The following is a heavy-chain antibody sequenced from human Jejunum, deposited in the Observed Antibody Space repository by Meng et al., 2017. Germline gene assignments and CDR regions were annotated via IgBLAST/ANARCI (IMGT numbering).Heavy chain of an antibody. J-gene: IGHJ5*01. CDR1: GFTFSNQS. CDR2: ILDRDGIT. D-gene: IGHD3-10*01. Sequence: VPLVGSGGGLVQPGGSLRLSCAASGFTFSNQSMSWVRQAPGKGLEWVSVILDRDGITSYADSVKGRFTISRDNSKNTLYLQMSSLRVDDTAVYHCANRAWLESWGQGTLVTVSS. CDR3: ANRAWLES. V-gene: IGHV3-23*04.